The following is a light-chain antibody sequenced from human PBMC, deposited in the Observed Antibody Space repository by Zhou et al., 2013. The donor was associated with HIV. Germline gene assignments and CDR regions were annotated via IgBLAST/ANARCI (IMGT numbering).Light chain of an antibody. CDR3: QPYGYWPPLFT. V-gene: IGKV3-15*01. J-gene: IGKJ2*01. Sequence: IVMTQSPATLSVSAGETAALSCRASQNIHSNLAWYQQKPGQAPRLLIYAASTRAATIPARFSGSGSGTDFTLTINSLQSEDFAIYYCQPYGYWPPLFTFGQGYQAGDQ. CDR1: QNIHSN. CDR2: AAS.